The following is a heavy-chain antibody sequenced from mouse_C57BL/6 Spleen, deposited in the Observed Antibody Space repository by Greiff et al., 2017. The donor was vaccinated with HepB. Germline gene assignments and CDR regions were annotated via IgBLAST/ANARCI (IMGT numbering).Heavy chain of an antibody. Sequence: VQLQESGPGLVAPSQSLSITCTVSGFSFTSYGVHWVRQPPGKGLEWLVVIWSDGSTTYNSALKSRLSISKDNSKSQVFLKMNSLQTDDTAMYYCARHNYGSTYWYFDVWGTGTTVTVSS. D-gene: IGHD1-1*01. V-gene: IGHV2-6-1*01. J-gene: IGHJ1*03. CDR1: GFSFTSYG. CDR2: IWSDGST. CDR3: ARHNYGSTYWYFDV.